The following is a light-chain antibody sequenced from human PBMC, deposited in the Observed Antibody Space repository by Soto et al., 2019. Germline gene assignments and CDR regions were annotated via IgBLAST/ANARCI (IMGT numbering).Light chain of an antibody. V-gene: IGKV3-15*01. CDR2: GSS. CDR1: QSVSTN. CDR3: LQDNDWPLST. Sequence: VLTQSPATLSVSPGERATLSCRASQSVSTNLSWYQQKLGQAPRVLIYGSSSRATGVPARFSGSGSGTEFTLTISSLQPEDSGIYYCLQDNDWPLSTFGQGTRLAIK. J-gene: IGKJ5*01.